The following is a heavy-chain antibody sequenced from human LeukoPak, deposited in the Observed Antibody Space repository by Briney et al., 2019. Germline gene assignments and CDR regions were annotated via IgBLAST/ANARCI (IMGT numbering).Heavy chain of an antibody. Sequence: GGSLRLSCAASGFTFSSYEMNWVRQAPGKGLEWVSYISSSGSTIYYADSVKGRFTISRDNAKNSLYLQMNSLRAEDTAVYYCARDPGYYDILTGRLTPRDYYYGMDVWGQGTTVTVSS. CDR2: ISSSGSTI. J-gene: IGHJ6*02. CDR1: GFTFSSYE. V-gene: IGHV3-48*03. D-gene: IGHD3-9*01. CDR3: ARDPGYYDILTGRLTPRDYYYGMDV.